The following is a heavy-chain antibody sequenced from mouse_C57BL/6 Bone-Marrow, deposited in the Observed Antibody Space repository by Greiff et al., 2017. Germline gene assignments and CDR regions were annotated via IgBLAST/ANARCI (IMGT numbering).Heavy chain of an antibody. Sequence: EVQVVESGGGLVKPGGSLKLSCAASGFTFSDYGMHWVRQAPEKGLEWVAYISSGSSTIYYADTVKGRFTLSRDNAKNTLFLQMTSLRSEDTALYYCARGKLGYYFDYWGQGTTLTVSS. CDR3: ARGKLGYYFDY. CDR1: GFTFSDYG. J-gene: IGHJ2*01. CDR2: ISSGSSTI. D-gene: IGHD4-1*01. V-gene: IGHV5-17*01.